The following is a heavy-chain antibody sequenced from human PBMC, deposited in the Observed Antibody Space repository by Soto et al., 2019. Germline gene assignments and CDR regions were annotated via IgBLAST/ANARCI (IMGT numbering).Heavy chain of an antibody. CDR2: IIPIFGIG. D-gene: IGHD3-3*01. J-gene: IGHJ6*02. CDR3: ARSAITLFGVVSLPPHYYSEMDV. V-gene: IGHV1-69*01. Sequence: QVQLVQSGAEVKKPGSSVKVSCKASGGTFNRYAISWVRQSPGQGLEWMGGIIPIFGIGNDAQRFQGRVTITADDTMGTEYMALSSLRSEDTGVYYCARSAITLFGVVSLPPHYYSEMDVWGQGTKVTVSS. CDR1: GGTFNRYA.